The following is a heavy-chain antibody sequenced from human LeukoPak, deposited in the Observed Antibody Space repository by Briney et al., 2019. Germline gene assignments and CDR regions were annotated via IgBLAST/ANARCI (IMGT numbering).Heavy chain of an antibody. CDR3: ARSSRRLQWEGYYYYYYYMDV. CDR2: IYYSGST. Sequence: SETLSLTCTVSGGSLSSGGYYWSWIRQHPGKGLEWIGYIYYSGSTYYNPSLKSRVTISVDTSKNQFSLKLSSVTAADTAVYYCARSSRRLQWEGYYYYYYYMDVWGKGTTVTVSS. D-gene: IGHD5-24*01. J-gene: IGHJ6*03. V-gene: IGHV4-31*03. CDR1: GGSLSSGGYY.